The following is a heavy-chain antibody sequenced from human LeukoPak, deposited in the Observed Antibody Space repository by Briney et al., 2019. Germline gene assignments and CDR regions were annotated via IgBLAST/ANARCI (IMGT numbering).Heavy chain of an antibody. J-gene: IGHJ4*02. CDR1: GGSISSGGYS. D-gene: IGHD2-2*01. CDR2: IYHSGST. CDR3: ASGVGSTSCYRKVCPYYFDY. V-gene: IGHV4-30-2*01. Sequence: PSETLSLTCAVSGGSISSGGYSWSWIRQPPGKGLEWIGYIYHSGSTYYNPSLKSRVTISVDRSKNQFSLKLSSVTAADTAVYYCASGVGSTSCYRKVCPYYFDYWGQGTLVTVSS.